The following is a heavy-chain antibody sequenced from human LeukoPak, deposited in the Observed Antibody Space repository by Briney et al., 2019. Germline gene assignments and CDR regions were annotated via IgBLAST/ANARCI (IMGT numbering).Heavy chain of an antibody. Sequence: GSSVKVSCKASGGTFSSYAISWVRQAPGQGLEWMGRIIPILGIANYAQKFQGRVTITADKSTSTAYMELSSLRSEDTAVYYCARVPTYYYDSSGYQFDYWGQGTLVTVSS. CDR2: IIPILGIA. J-gene: IGHJ4*02. D-gene: IGHD3-22*01. CDR3: ARVPTYYYDSSGYQFDY. V-gene: IGHV1-69*04. CDR1: GGTFSSYA.